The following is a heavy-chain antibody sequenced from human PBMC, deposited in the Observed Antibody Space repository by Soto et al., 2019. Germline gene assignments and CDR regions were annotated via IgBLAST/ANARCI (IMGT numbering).Heavy chain of an antibody. J-gene: IGHJ6*02. CDR3: ARDPVNYYGSWTYGMDV. CDR1: GFTFSDYG. CDR2: IGYDGSNK. Sequence: GGSLRLSCAASGFTFSDYGIHWVRQAPGKGLEWVAVIGYDGSNKDYADSVKGRFTISRDNSKNTLYLQMNSLRPEDTAVYYCARDPVNYYGSWTYGMDVWGQGTTVTVSS. V-gene: IGHV3-30*03. D-gene: IGHD3-10*01.